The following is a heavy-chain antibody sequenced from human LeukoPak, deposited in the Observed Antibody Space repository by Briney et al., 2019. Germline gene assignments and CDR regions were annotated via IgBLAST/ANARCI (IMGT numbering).Heavy chain of an antibody. Sequence: SETLSLTCTVSGGSISSYYWSWIRQPPGKGLEWIGYTYYSGSTNYNPSLKSRVTISVDTSKNQFSLKLSSVTAADTAVYYCARSLSYYDFWSGYYSPYFDYWGQGTLVTVSS. CDR3: ARSLSYYDFWSGYYSPYFDY. CDR2: TYYSGST. D-gene: IGHD3-3*01. CDR1: GGSISSYY. J-gene: IGHJ4*02. V-gene: IGHV4-59*01.